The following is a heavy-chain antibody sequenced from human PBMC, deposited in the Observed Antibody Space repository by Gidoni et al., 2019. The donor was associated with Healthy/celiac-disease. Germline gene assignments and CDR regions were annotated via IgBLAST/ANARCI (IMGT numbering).Heavy chain of an antibody. CDR2: ISSSGSTI. CDR3: ARGRPGSYYMIDY. V-gene: IGHV3-48*03. Sequence: EVQLVESGGGLVQPGGSLRLSCAASGFTCSSYEMNWVRQAPGKGLEWVSYISSSGSTIYYADSVKGRFTISRDNAKNSLYLKMNSLRAEDTAVYYCARGRPGSYYMIDYWGQGTLVTVSS. J-gene: IGHJ4*02. CDR1: GFTCSSYE. D-gene: IGHD3-10*01.